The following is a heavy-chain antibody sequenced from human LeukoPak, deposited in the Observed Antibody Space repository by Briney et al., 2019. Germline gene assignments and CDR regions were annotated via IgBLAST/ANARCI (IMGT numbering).Heavy chain of an antibody. CDR2: ISAYNGNT. J-gene: IGHJ4*02. D-gene: IGHD1-26*01. CDR3: ARDLYSGSYYAGSDY. Sequence: ASVKVSCKASGYTFTSYGISWVRQAPGQGLEWMGWISAYNGNTNYAQKLQGRVTMTADTSTSTAYMELRSLRSDDTAVYYCARDLYSGSYYAGSDYWGQGTLVTVSS. V-gene: IGHV1-18*01. CDR1: GYTFTSYG.